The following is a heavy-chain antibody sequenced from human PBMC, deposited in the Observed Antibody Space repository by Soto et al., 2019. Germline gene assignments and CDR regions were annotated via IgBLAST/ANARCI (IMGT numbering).Heavy chain of an antibody. J-gene: IGHJ6*02. CDR3: AKDQGGYMVSGMDV. D-gene: IGHD2-2*02. CDR2: INPNSGAT. CDR1: GYTFTDYY. Sequence: ASVKVSCKASGYTFTDYYIYWLRQAPGHGLEWMGWINPNSGATNYAHNFQGRVTMTRDTSIRAAYMELSRLSSDDTAVYYCAKDQGGYMVSGMDVWGQGTTMTV. V-gene: IGHV1-2*02.